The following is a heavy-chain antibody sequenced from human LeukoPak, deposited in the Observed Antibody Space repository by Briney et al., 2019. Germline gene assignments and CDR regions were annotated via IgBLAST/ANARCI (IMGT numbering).Heavy chain of an antibody. CDR1: GYTFTSYG. V-gene: IGHV1-18*01. D-gene: IGHD6-6*01. Sequence: ASVTVSCKASGYTFTSYGISWVRQAPGQGLEWMGWISAYNGNTNYAQKLQGRVTMTTDTSTSTAYMELRSLRSDDTAVYYCARDRYSSSSSRFEYWGQGTLVTVSS. J-gene: IGHJ4*02. CDR2: ISAYNGNT. CDR3: ARDRYSSSSSRFEY.